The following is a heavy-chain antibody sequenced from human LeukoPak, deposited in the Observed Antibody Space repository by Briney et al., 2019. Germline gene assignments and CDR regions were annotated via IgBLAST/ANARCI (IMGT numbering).Heavy chain of an antibody. V-gene: IGHV3-21*01. D-gene: IGHD2-15*01. J-gene: IGHJ6*01. Sequence: GGSLRLSCAASGFTFSSYSMNWVRQAPGKGLEWVSYISSSSSYIYYADSVEGRFTISRDNAENSLYLQMNSLRAEDTAVYYCARGSEGYCSGGGCYYGTDVWGQGTTVTVSS. CDR2: ISSSSSYI. CDR1: GFTFSSYS. CDR3: ARGSEGYCSGGGCYYGTDV.